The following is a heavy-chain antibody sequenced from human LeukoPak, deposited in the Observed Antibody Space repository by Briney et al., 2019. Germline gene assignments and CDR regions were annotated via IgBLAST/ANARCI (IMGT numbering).Heavy chain of an antibody. Sequence: SETLSLTCTVSGGSISSSSYYWGWIRQPPGKGLEWIGSIYYSGSTYYNPSLKSRVTISVDTSKNQFSLKLSSVTAADTAVYYCARGNDRDYDFWSGYYTGLTNWFDPWGQGTLVTVSS. J-gene: IGHJ5*02. CDR2: IYYSGST. CDR1: GGSISSSSYY. V-gene: IGHV4-39*07. CDR3: ARGNDRDYDFWSGYYTGLTNWFDP. D-gene: IGHD3-3*01.